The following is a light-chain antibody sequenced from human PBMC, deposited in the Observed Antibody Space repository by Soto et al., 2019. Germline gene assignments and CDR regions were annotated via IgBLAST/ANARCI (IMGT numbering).Light chain of an antibody. V-gene: IGKV1-5*03. CDR1: QSISSW. CDR2: KAS. Sequence: DVQMTQSPSTLSASVGDRVTIACRASQSISSWLAWYQQKPGKAPKLLIYKASTLESGVPSNFSGSGSGTEFTLTISSLQHQDFATYYCHQYNSSPWMFGQGTKVHI. CDR3: HQYNSSPWM. J-gene: IGKJ1*01.